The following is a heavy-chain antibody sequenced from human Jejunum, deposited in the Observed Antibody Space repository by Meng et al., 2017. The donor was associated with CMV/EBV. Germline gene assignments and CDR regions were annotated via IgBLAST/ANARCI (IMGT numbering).Heavy chain of an antibody. CDR2: INPNSGGT. D-gene: IGHD2-2*01. J-gene: IGHJ4*02. V-gene: IGHV1-2*02. CDR3: AREDIVVVPAAMPLDY. Sequence: YTFTGYDMHWVRQAPGQGLEWMGWINPNSGGTNYAQKFQGRVTMTRDTSISTAYMELSRLRSDDTAVYYCAREDIVVVPAAMPLDYWGQGTLVTVSS. CDR1: YTFTGYD.